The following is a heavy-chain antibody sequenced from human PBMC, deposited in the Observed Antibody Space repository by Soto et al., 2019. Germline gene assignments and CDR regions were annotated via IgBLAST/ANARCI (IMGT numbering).Heavy chain of an antibody. CDR3: ARDLGPSLQYFDY. D-gene: IGHD1-1*01. Sequence: PSETLSLTCTVSGGSISSGGYYWSWIRQHPGKGLEWIGYIYYSGSTYYNPSLKSRVTISVDTSKNQFSLKLSSVTAADTAVYYCARDLGPSLQYFDYWGQGTLVTSPQ. CDR1: GGSISSGGYY. CDR2: IYYSGST. V-gene: IGHV4-31*03. J-gene: IGHJ4*02.